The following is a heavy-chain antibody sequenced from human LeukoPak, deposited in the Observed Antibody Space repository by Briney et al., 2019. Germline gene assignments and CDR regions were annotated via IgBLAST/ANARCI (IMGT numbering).Heavy chain of an antibody. CDR1: GFTFSSYA. V-gene: IGHV3-30-3*01. CDR2: ISYDGSNK. J-gene: IGHJ4*02. Sequence: PGGSLRLSCAASGFTFSSYAMHWVRQAPGKGLEWVAVISYDGSNKYYADSVKGRFTISRDNSKNTLYLQMNSLRAEDTAVHYCARDRAYYYDSSGYGGLDYWGQGTLVTVSS. D-gene: IGHD3-22*01. CDR3: ARDRAYYYDSSGYGGLDY.